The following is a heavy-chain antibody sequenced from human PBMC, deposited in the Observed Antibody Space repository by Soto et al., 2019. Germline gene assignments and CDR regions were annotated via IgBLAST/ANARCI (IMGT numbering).Heavy chain of an antibody. Sequence: SETLCLTCTVAGGSISGYYWSWIRQPPGKGLEWIGYIYYSGRTDYKSSLKSRVTISLDPSKNQVSLKFNSVTAADTAVYYCARGGYSGRLYYFDYWGLGTLVTVSS. CDR1: GGSISGYY. D-gene: IGHD2-15*01. J-gene: IGHJ4*02. CDR3: ARGGYSGRLYYFDY. V-gene: IGHV4-59*01. CDR2: IYYSGRT.